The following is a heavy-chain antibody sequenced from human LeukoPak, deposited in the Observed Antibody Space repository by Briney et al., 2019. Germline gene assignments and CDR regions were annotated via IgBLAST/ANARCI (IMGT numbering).Heavy chain of an antibody. CDR2: ISSSSSYI. V-gene: IGHV3-21*01. CDR1: GFTFSSYS. CDR3: ARDPTPYYYDSSGYYCDAFDI. D-gene: IGHD3-22*01. J-gene: IGHJ3*02. Sequence: PGGSLRLSCAASGFTFSSYSMNWVRQAPGKGLEWVSSISSSSSYIYYADSVKGRLTISRDNAKNSLYLQMNSLRAEDTAVYYCARDPTPYYYDSSGYYCDAFDIWGQGTMVTVSS.